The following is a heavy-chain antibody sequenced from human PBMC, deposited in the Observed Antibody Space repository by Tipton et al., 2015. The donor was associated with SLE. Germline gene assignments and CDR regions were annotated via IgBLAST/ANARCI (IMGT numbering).Heavy chain of an antibody. CDR3: AKDGWSRSGWFDY. CDR1: GFTFSSYG. J-gene: IGHJ4*02. D-gene: IGHD6-19*01. V-gene: IGHV3-30*02. Sequence: SLRLSCAASGFTFSSYGMHWVRQAPGKGLEWVAFIRYDGSNKYYADSVKGRFTISRDNSKNTLYLQMNSLRAEDTAAYYCAKDGWSRSGWFDYWGQGTLVTVSS. CDR2: IRYDGSNK.